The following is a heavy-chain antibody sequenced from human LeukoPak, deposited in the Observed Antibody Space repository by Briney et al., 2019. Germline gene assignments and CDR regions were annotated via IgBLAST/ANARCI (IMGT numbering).Heavy chain of an antibody. V-gene: IGHV3-33*06. Sequence: PGGSLRLSCAASGFTFSSYGMHWVRQAPGKGLEWVAVIWYDGSNKYYADSVKGRFTISRDNSKNTLYLQMNSPRAEDTAVYYCAKFLPTHIVVANYYFDYWGQGTLVTVSS. J-gene: IGHJ4*02. CDR3: AKFLPTHIVVANYYFDY. CDR2: IWYDGSNK. D-gene: IGHD2-21*01. CDR1: GFTFSSYG.